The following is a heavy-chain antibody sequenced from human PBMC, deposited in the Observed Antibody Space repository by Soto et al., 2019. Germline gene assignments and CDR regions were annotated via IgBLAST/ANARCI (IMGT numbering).Heavy chain of an antibody. CDR3: ARDLTDSSGYYWLGHWLDP. CDR2: IYYSGST. CDR1: GGSISNGGYY. Sequence: QVQLQESGPGLVKPSQTLSLTCTVSGGSISNGGYYWSWIRQHPGKGLEWIGYIYYSGSTYYNPSLTRRVTISVDTSKNPFSLKLSSVTAADTAVYYCARDLTDSSGYYWLGHWLDPWGQGTLVTVSS. V-gene: IGHV4-31*03. J-gene: IGHJ5*02. D-gene: IGHD3-22*01.